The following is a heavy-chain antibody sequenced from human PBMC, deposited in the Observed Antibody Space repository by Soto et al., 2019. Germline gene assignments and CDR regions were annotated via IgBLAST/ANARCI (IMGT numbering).Heavy chain of an antibody. CDR1: GYSFTSNW. J-gene: IGHJ4*02. CDR3: ARHQRDDASRKIDC. Sequence: GESLKVSCQGSGYSFTSNWIGWVRQMPGKGLEWMGIINPADSDIKYSPSFQGQVTISADKSIGTAYLQWSSLKASDTAMYYCARHQRDDASRKIDCWGQGTLVTVSS. D-gene: IGHD3-16*01. CDR2: INPADSDI. V-gene: IGHV5-51*01.